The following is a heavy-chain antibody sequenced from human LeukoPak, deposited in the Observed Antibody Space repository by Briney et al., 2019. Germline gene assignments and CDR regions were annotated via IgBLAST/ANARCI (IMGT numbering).Heavy chain of an antibody. V-gene: IGHV1-18*04. CDR1: GYSFTSYR. Sequence: ASVKVSGKASGYSFTSYRISWGRQAPGQGLEWMGGSSAYNGNTNYAQKLQGRVTMTTDTSPSTAYLELRSLSSDDTAVYSCARLVTSGWSLPWGQGTLVSVSS. CDR2: SSAYNGNT. J-gene: IGHJ5*02. CDR3: ARLVTSGWSLP. D-gene: IGHD6-19*01.